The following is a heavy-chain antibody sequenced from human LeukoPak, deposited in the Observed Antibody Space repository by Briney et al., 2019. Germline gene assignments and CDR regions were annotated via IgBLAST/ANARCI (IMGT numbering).Heavy chain of an antibody. V-gene: IGHV3-33*01. J-gene: IGHJ4*02. CDR2: IWYDGSEK. CDR1: GFTFSSYG. CDR3: VRGGCRSTSCYDY. D-gene: IGHD2-2*01. Sequence: PGRSLTLSCAASGFTFSSYGMHRVRQAPGKGLVWLAVIWYDGSEKYYADSVKGRVTISRDNSKNTLYLQMSSLRVEDTALYYCVRGGCRSTSCYDYRGQGTLVTVSS.